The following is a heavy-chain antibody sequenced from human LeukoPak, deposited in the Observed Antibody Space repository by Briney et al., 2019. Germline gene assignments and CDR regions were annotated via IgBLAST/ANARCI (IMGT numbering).Heavy chain of an antibody. V-gene: IGHV3-30*01. CDR1: GFTFSSYA. CDR2: TSYDGSNK. D-gene: IGHD2-2*01. Sequence: GGSLRLSCAASGFTFSSYAMHWVRQAPGKGLEWVAVTSYDGSNKYYADSVKGRFTISRDNSKNTLYLQMNSLRAEDTAVYYCARSGTIVVVPAALDYWGQGTLVTVSS. J-gene: IGHJ4*02. CDR3: ARSGTIVVVPAALDY.